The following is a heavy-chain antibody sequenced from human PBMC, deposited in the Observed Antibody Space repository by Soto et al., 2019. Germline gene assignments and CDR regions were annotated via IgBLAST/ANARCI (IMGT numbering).Heavy chain of an antibody. CDR3: ARGGSNDWQVAFDI. J-gene: IGHJ3*02. V-gene: IGHV4-34*01. CDR2: INHSGSN. D-gene: IGHD3-9*01. CDR1: GGSISSYY. Sequence: SETLSLTCTVSGGSISSYYYNWIRQSPGKGLEWIGEINHSGSNNYSPSLKGRVTMSLDTSKNQFSLKLTSVTAADTAVYYCARGGSNDWQVAFDIWGQGTMVTVSS.